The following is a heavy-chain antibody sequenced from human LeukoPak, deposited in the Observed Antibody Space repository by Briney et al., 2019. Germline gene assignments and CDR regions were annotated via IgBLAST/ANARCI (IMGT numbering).Heavy chain of an antibody. V-gene: IGHV4-31*03. CDR2: IYYSGST. D-gene: IGHD2-21*02. CDR3: ARDCGGDCFGYYYYGMDV. Sequence: SETLSLTCTVSGGSISSGGDYWSWIRQHPGKGLEWIGYIYYSGSTYYNPSLKSRVTISVDTSKNQFSLKLSSVTAADTAVYYSARDCGGDCFGYYYYGMDVWGQGTTVTVSS. CDR1: GGSISSGGDY. J-gene: IGHJ6*02.